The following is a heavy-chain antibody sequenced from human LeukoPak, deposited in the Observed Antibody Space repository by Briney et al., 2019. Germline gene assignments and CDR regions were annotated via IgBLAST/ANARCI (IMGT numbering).Heavy chain of an antibody. D-gene: IGHD1/OR15-1a*01. CDR2: INPNSGGT. J-gene: IGHJ4*02. CDR1: GYTFTGYY. CDR3: AREYPNTLYFDQ. Sequence: GASVKVPCKASGYTFTGYYMHWVRQAPGQGLEWMGWINPNSGGTNYAQKFQGRVTMTRDTSISSVYMELSSLRSDDTAVYYCAREYPNTLYFDQWGQGTLVSVSS. V-gene: IGHV1-2*02.